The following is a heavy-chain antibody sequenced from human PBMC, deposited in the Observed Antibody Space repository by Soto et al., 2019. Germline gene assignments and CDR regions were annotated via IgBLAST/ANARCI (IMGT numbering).Heavy chain of an antibody. CDR2: TFYLGSS. Sequence: SETLSLTCTVSGDSIISSDFYWGWVRQPPGKGLEWIGSTFYLGSSYYNPSLKSRVTMSVDTSKNQFSLRLRSVTAADTALYFCARHSLALRKNNWFDPWGQGIMVTVSS. V-gene: IGHV4-39*01. J-gene: IGHJ5*02. CDR1: GDSIISSDFY. D-gene: IGHD3-3*02. CDR3: ARHSLALRKNNWFDP.